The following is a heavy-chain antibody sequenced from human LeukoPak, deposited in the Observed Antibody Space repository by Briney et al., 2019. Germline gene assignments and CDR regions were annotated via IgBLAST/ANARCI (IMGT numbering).Heavy chain of an antibody. J-gene: IGHJ4*02. D-gene: IGHD2/OR15-2a*01. V-gene: IGHV4-31*03. CDR1: GGSISSGGYY. CDR3: AGHHPRNTVDF. CDR2: IYYSGST. Sequence: PSQTLSLTCTVSGGSISSGGYYWSWIRQHPGKGLEWIGYIYYSGSTYYSPSLKSRVTISVDTSKNQFSLKLSSVTAADTAVYYCAGHHPRNTVDFWGQGTLVTVSS.